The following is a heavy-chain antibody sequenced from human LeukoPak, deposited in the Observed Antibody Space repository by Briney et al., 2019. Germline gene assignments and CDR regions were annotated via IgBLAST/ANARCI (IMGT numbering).Heavy chain of an antibody. CDR2: ISWNSGSI. D-gene: IGHD3-16*02. Sequence: GGSLRLSCAASGFTFDGYAMHWVRQAPGKGLEWVSGISWNSGSIGYADSVKGRFTISRDNAKNSLYLQVNSLRAEDTALYYCAKDLLASYPSYGMDVWGQGTTVTVSS. J-gene: IGHJ6*02. CDR1: GFTFDGYA. CDR3: AKDLLASYPSYGMDV. V-gene: IGHV3-9*01.